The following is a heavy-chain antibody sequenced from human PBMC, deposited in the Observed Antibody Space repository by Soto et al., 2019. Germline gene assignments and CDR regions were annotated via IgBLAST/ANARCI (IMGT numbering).Heavy chain of an antibody. Sequence: QVQLVESGGGVVQPGRSLRLSCAASGFTFSSYGMHWVRQAPGKGLEWVAVIWYDGSNKYYADSVKGRFTISRDNSKNTLYLQMNSLRAEDTAVYYCAREVYSYFVYWGQGTLVTVSS. J-gene: IGHJ4*02. CDR2: IWYDGSNK. D-gene: IGHD1-20*01. V-gene: IGHV3-33*01. CDR3: AREVYSYFVY. CDR1: GFTFSSYG.